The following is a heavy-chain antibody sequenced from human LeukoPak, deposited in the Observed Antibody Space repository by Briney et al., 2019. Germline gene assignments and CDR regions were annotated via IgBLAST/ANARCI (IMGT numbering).Heavy chain of an antibody. CDR3: ARGYCSGGSCYPIDY. V-gene: IGHV4-61*02. Sequence: SETLSLTCAVSGYSISSGYYWSWIRQPAGKGLEWIGRIYTSGSTNYNPSLKSRVTISVDTSKNQFSLKLSSVTAADTAVYYCARGYCSGGSCYPIDYWGQGTLVTVSS. CDR2: IYTSGST. D-gene: IGHD2-15*01. CDR1: GYSISSGYY. J-gene: IGHJ4*02.